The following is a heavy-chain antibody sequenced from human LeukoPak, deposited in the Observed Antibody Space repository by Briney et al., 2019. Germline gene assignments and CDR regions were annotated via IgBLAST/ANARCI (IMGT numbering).Heavy chain of an antibody. Sequence: KPSETLSLTCAVYGGSFSGYYWSWIRQPPGKGLEWIGEINHSGSTNYNPSLKSRVTISVDTSKNQFSLKLSSVTAADTAVYYCARQSRSGWYKDFDYWGQGTLVTVSS. V-gene: IGHV4-34*01. CDR2: INHSGST. J-gene: IGHJ4*02. CDR3: ARQSRSGWYKDFDY. D-gene: IGHD6-19*01. CDR1: GGSFSGYY.